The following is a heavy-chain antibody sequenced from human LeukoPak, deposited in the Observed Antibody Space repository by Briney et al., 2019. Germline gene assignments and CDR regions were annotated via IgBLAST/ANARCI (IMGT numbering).Heavy chain of an antibody. J-gene: IGHJ5*02. Sequence: ASVKVSCKASGYTFTSYGISWVRQAPGQGLEWMGWISAYNGNTNYAQKLQGRVTMTTDTSTSTAYMELRSLRSDDTAVYYCAREEYYDILTGMHWFDPWGQGTLVTVSS. CDR2: ISAYNGNT. V-gene: IGHV1-18*01. CDR1: GYTFTSYG. D-gene: IGHD3-9*01. CDR3: AREEYYDILTGMHWFDP.